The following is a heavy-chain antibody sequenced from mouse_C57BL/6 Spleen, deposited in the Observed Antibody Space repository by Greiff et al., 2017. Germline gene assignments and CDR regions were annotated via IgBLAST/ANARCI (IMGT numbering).Heavy chain of an antibody. CDR1: GYTFTSYW. V-gene: IGHV1-59*01. D-gene: IGHD2-4*01. CDR2: IDPSDSYT. Sequence: VQLQQPGAELVRPGTSVKLSCTASGYTFTSYWMHWVKQRPGQGLEWIGVIDPSDSYTNYNQKFKGKATLTVDTSSSTAYMQLSSLTSEDSAVDYCARSYYDYDGYAMDYWGQGTSVTVSS. CDR3: ARSYYDYDGYAMDY. J-gene: IGHJ4*01.